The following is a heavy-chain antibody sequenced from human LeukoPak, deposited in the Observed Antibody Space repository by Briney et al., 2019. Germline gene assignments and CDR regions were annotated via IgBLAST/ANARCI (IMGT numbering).Heavy chain of an antibody. CDR2: LTTSGSTK. J-gene: IGHJ3*02. CDR3: AKTGQYSSSWYLAFDI. D-gene: IGHD6-13*01. Sequence: PGGSLRLSCATSGFTFSNYEMNWVRQAPGKGLEWISYLTTSGSTKYYADSVKGRFTISRDNSKNTLYLQMNSLRAEDTAVYYCAKTGQYSSSWYLAFDIWGQGTMVTVSS. CDR1: GFTFSNYE. V-gene: IGHV3-48*03.